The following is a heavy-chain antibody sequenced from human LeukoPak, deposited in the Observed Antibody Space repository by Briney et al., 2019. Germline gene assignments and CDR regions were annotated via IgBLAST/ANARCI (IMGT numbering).Heavy chain of an antibody. CDR1: EFTLSSYE. Sequence: QTGGSLRLSCAASEFTLSSYEMNWVRQAPGKGLEWVSGIRGDGVTTYYADSVKGRFTISRDNSKNTLYLQMNSLRAEDTAVYYCARSLRVRGVPDYMDVWGKGTTVIISS. V-gene: IGHV3-23*01. CDR2: IRGDGVTT. J-gene: IGHJ6*03. CDR3: ARSLRVRGVPDYMDV. D-gene: IGHD3-10*01.